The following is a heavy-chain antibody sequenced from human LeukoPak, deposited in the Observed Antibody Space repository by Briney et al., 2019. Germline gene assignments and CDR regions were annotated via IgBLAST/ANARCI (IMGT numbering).Heavy chain of an antibody. Sequence: GESLKVSCNGSGYXFTSYWIRWVRQMPGKGLEWMGIIYPGDSDTRYSPSFQGQVTISADKSFSTAYLQWSSLKASDTAMYYCARRSSGWYLDYWGQGTLVTVSS. CDR3: ARRSSGWYLDY. CDR1: GYXFTSYW. D-gene: IGHD6-19*01. J-gene: IGHJ4*02. V-gene: IGHV5-51*01. CDR2: IYPGDSDT.